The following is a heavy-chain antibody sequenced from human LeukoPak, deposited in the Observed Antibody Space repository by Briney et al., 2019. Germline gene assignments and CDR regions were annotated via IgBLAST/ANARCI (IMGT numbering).Heavy chain of an antibody. V-gene: IGHV1-69*04. CDR3: AREVSSGYYYYYYMDV. CDR1: GGTFSSYA. CDR2: IIPILGIT. D-gene: IGHD3-3*01. J-gene: IGHJ6*03. Sequence: SVKVSCKASGGTFSSYAISRVRQAPGQGLEWMGRIIPILGITNYAQKLQGRVTMTTDTSTSTAYMELRSLRSDDTAVYYCAREVSSGYYYYYYMDVWGKGTTVTVSS.